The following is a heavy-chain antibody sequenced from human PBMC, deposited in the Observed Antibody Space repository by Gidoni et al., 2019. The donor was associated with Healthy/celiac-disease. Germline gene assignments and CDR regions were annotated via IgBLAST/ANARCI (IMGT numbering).Heavy chain of an antibody. CDR1: GGSISSSSYY. CDR3: ARELYDYVWGSPDRGVVFDY. V-gene: IGHV4-39*07. Sequence: QLQLQESGPGLVKPSETLSLTCTVSGGSISSSSYYWGWIRQPPGKGLEWIGSIYYSGSTYYNPSLKSRVTISVDTSKNQFSLKLSSVTAADTAVYYCARELYDYVWGSPDRGVVFDYWGQGTLVTVSS. J-gene: IGHJ4*02. D-gene: IGHD3-16*01. CDR2: IYYSGST.